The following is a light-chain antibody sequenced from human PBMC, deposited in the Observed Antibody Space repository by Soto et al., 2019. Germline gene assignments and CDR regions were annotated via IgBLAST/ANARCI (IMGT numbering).Light chain of an antibody. CDR2: WAS. J-gene: IGKJ1*01. CDR3: QQSYGTPVT. CDR1: QTVFYSSNNKNY. V-gene: IGKV4-1*01. Sequence: DIVMTQSPDSLAVSLGERATINCKSSQTVFYSSNNKNYLAWYQQKPGQPPKLLIYWASARDSGVPDRFSGSGSGTDFTLTISSLQAEDVAIYYCQQSYGTPVTFGQGTKVEIK.